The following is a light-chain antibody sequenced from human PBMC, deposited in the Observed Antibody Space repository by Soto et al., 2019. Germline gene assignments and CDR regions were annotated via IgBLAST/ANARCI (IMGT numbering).Light chain of an antibody. J-gene: IGKJ2*01. CDR2: KAS. CDR1: QSISSW. Sequence: DIQMTQSPSTLSASVGDRVTITCRASQSISSWLAWYQQKPGKAPKLLIYKASSLESGVPSRFSGSGSGTEFTLTISSLQPDDFATYFCQQYNSYPGTFGQGTKLEIK. CDR3: QQYNSYPGT. V-gene: IGKV1-5*03.